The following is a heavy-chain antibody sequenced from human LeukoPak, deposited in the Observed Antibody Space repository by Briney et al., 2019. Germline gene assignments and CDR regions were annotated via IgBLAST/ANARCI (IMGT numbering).Heavy chain of an antibody. V-gene: IGHV3-53*05. CDR2: IYSGGST. D-gene: IGHD3-22*01. J-gene: IGHJ4*02. CDR1: GFTVSSNY. Sequence: GGSLRLSCAASGFTVSSNYMNWVRQAPGKGLEWVSVIYSGGSTYYADSVKGRFTISRDNSKNTLYLQMSSLRAEDTAVYYCVKEAKYYYDSSGYYAIPDFDYWGQGTLVTVSS. CDR3: VKEAKYYYDSSGYYAIPDFDY.